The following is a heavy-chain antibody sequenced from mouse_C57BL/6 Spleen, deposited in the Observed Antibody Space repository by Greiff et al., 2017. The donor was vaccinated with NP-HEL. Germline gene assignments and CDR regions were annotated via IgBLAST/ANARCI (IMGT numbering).Heavy chain of an antibody. J-gene: IGHJ2*01. D-gene: IGHD3-2*02. Sequence: VQLQQSGAELVKPGASVKLSCKASGYTFTSYWMHWVKQRPGQGLEWIGMIHPNSGSTNYNEKFKSKATLTVDKSSSTAYMQLSSLTSEDSAVYYCARLDSSGYGDYWGQGTTLTVSS. V-gene: IGHV1-64*01. CDR2: IHPNSGST. CDR3: ARLDSSGYGDY. CDR1: GYTFTSYW.